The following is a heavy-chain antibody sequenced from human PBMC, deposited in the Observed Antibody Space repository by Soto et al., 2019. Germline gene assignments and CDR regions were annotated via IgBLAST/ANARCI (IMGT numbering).Heavy chain of an antibody. V-gene: IGHV1-69*13. CDR3: AGLGLRLGELSASYDY. Sequence: SVKVSCKASGGTFSSYAISWVRQAPGQGLEWMGGIIPIFGTANYAQKFQGRVTITADESTSTAYMELSSLRSEDTAVYYCAGLGLRLGELSASYDYWGQGTLVTVSS. D-gene: IGHD3-16*02. J-gene: IGHJ4*02. CDR1: GGTFSSYA. CDR2: IIPIFGTA.